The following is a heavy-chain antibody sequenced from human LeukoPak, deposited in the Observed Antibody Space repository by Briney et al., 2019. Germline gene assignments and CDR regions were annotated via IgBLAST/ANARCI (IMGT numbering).Heavy chain of an antibody. V-gene: IGHV3-23*01. J-gene: IGHJ4*02. CDR3: AKGTLGSCSGATCYDFDY. D-gene: IGHD2-2*01. CDR1: GFTFSTYA. Sequence: PGGSLRLSCAASGFTFSTYAMNWVRQAPGKRLEWVSSITGSGRDTYYAGSVKGRITISRDNSRNTLYLQMNSLRAEDTALYYCAKGTLGSCSGATCYDFDYWGQGTLVTVSS. CDR2: ITGSGRDT.